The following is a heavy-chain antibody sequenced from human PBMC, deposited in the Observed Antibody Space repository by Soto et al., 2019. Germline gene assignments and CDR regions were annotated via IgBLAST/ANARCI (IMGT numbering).Heavy chain of an antibody. Sequence: EVQLVESGGGLGQPGGSLRLSCAASGFSFSSYWMHWVRQPPGKGLVWVARINTDGSSTDYADSVKGRFTISRDNAKNTLYMHLNTSRAEDTAAYYCVCPGTAADVQDPLRLGYWGQGTPVTVSS. J-gene: IGHJ4*02. D-gene: IGHD6-25*01. CDR1: GFSFSSYW. V-gene: IGHV3-74*01. CDR3: VCPGTAADVQDPLRLGY. CDR2: INTDGSST.